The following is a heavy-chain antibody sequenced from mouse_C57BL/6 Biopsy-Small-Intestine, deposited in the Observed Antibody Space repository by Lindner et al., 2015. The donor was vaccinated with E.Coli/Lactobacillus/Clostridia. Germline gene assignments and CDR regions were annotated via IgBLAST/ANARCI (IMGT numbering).Heavy chain of an antibody. CDR3: ASRELTGTFAY. CDR2: IYPRSGNT. CDR1: GYTFTSYG. Sequence: VQLQESGAELARPGASVKLSCKASGYTFTSYGTSWVKQRTGQGLEWIGEIYPRSGNTYYNEKFKGKATLTADKSSSTAYMELRSLTSEDSAVYFCASRELTGTFAYWGQGTLVTVSA. J-gene: IGHJ3*01. V-gene: IGHV1-81*01. D-gene: IGHD4-1*01.